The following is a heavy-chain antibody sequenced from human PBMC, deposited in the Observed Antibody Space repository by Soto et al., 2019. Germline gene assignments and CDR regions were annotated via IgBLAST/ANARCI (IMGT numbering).Heavy chain of an antibody. V-gene: IGHV1-18*01. CDR3: ATIMQPLFDWLPPSPYGMDV. Sequence: GASVKVSCKASGYTFSNSGISWVRQAPGQGLEWLGWINSDNGNTNYAQHLQGRVTLTTDTSTSTAYMELSSLRSEDTAVYYCATIMQPLFDWLPPSPYGMDVWGQGTTVTVSS. CDR1: GYTFSNSG. D-gene: IGHD3-9*01. J-gene: IGHJ6*02. CDR2: INSDNGNT.